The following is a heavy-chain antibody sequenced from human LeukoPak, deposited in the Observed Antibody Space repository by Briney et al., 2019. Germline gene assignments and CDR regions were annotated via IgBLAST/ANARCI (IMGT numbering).Heavy chain of an antibody. V-gene: IGHV4-59*08. Sequence: SETLSLTCTVSGGSISSYYWSWIRQPPGKGLEWIGYIYYSGSTKFNPSLKSRVTISVDTSNNQFSLKLSSVTAADTAVYYCARQKATAGYWFDPWGQGTLVTVSS. D-gene: IGHD6-13*01. CDR1: GGSISSYY. J-gene: IGHJ5*02. CDR2: IYYSGST. CDR3: ARQKATAGYWFDP.